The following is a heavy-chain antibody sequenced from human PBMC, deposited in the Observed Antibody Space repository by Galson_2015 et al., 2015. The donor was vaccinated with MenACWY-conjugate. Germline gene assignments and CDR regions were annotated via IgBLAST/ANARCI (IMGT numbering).Heavy chain of an antibody. D-gene: IGHD2-15*01. V-gene: IGHV3-48*04. CDR1: GFTFSNYN. CDR2: ISSSSSTI. J-gene: IGHJ4*02. Sequence: SLRLSCAASGFTFSNYNMNWVRQAPGKGPEWVSFISSSSSTIYYADSVKGRFTISRDNAKNSLYLQMNSLRAEDTAVYYCARRWDYWGQGALVTVSS. CDR3: ARRWDY.